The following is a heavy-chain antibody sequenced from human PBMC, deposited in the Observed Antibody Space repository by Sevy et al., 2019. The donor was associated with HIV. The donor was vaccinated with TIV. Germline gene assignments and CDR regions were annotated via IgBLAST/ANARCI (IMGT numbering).Heavy chain of an antibody. CDR3: ARDSTTRPRVLDY. Sequence: SETLSLTCSVSGGSISSYFWTWVRQSPGKGLEWIGNIYFTGNTDYSPSLKSRVTLSLDTSKSQFFLTLKSVTAADTAIYFCARDSTTRPRVLDYWGQGTLVTVSS. D-gene: IGHD1-1*01. V-gene: IGHV4-59*01. CDR1: GGSISSYF. J-gene: IGHJ4*02. CDR2: IYFTGNT.